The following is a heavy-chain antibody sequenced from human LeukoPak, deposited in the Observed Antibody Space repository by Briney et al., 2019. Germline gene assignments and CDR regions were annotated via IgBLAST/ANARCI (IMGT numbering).Heavy chain of an antibody. Sequence: SETLSLTCAVYGGSFSGYYWSWIRQPPGKGPEWIGEINHSGSTNYNPSLKSRVTISVDTSKNQFSLKLSSVTAADTAVYYCASAGYDFWSGYSATYYFDYWGQGTLVTVSS. CDR1: GGSFSGYY. J-gene: IGHJ4*02. V-gene: IGHV4-34*01. CDR2: INHSGST. CDR3: ASAGYDFWSGYSATYYFDY. D-gene: IGHD3-3*01.